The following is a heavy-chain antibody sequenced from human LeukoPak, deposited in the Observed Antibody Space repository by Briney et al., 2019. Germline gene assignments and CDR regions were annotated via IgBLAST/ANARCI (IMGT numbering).Heavy chain of an antibody. J-gene: IGHJ5*02. CDR3: AKSHTIPGFDP. V-gene: IGHV3-21*04. CDR2: TSDNSNYI. CDR1: GFTFNTYS. D-gene: IGHD3-3*01. Sequence: GGSLRLSCAASGFTFNTYSMNWVRQAPGKGLEWVSSTSDNSNYIYYSDSVEGRFTISRDNAKNSLYLQMNSLRAEDTAVYYCAKSHTIPGFDPWGQGTLVTVSS.